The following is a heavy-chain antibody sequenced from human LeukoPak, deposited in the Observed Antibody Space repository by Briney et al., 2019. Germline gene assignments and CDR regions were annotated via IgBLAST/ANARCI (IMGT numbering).Heavy chain of an antibody. J-gene: IGHJ4*02. CDR3: ARERWGGGSSGWVDY. CDR2: IYYTGST. Sequence: SETLSLTCAVSGASISGSGYYLGWIRQPPGKGLEWIGNIYYTGSTYYNASLQSRVTISVDTSKNQFSLKLSSVTAADTAVYYCARERWGGGSSGWVDYWGQGTLVTVSS. D-gene: IGHD6-19*01. CDR1: GASISGSGYY. V-gene: IGHV4-39*07.